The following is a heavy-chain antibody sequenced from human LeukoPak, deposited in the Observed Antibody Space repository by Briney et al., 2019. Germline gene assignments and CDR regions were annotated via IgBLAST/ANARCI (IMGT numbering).Heavy chain of an antibody. D-gene: IGHD2-2*03. CDR1: GFSFSDYY. CDR2: ISSSGSTI. CDR3: ASGYCGSISCYASVY. V-gene: IGHV3-11*04. Sequence: GGSLRLSCAAAGFSFSDYYMTWIRQAPGKGLEWVSYISSSGSTIYYADSVKGRFTISRDNAKNSLYLQMNSLRAEDTAVYYCASGYCGSISCYASVYWGQGTLVTVSS. J-gene: IGHJ4*02.